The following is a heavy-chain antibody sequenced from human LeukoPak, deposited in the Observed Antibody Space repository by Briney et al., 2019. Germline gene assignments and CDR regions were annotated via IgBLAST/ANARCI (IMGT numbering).Heavy chain of an antibody. CDR2: IHNSRGT. Sequence: SETLSLTCTVSGASIASDIFYWNWIRQSPGKGLEWIGAIHNSRGTSYNPSLESRLTISVDPSENKFFLKMTSVTDADTATYYCGKVGGNTNSWGQGTLVTVSS. D-gene: IGHD4-23*01. V-gene: IGHV4-30-4*01. CDR3: GKVGGNTNS. J-gene: IGHJ4*02. CDR1: GASIASDIFY.